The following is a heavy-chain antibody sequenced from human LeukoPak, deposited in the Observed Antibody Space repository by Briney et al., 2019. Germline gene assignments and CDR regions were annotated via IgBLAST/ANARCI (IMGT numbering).Heavy chain of an antibody. CDR1: GVSFSRAW. CDR3: ARVGDTDVFDV. D-gene: IGHD3-16*01. J-gene: IGHJ3*01. CDR2: IDPDGRST. V-gene: IGHV3-64*02. Sequence: GGSLRLSCAASGVSFSRAWMSWVRQAPGKGLEYVSAIDPDGRSTYYADSVRGRFTISRDNSKNTLSLQMGSLRAEDMAVYHCARVGDTDVFDVWGQGTMVTVSS.